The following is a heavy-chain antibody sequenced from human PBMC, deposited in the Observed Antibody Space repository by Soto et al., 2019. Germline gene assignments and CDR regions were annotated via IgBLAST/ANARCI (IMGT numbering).Heavy chain of an antibody. J-gene: IGHJ4*02. V-gene: IGHV4-39*01. Sequence: SETLSLTCTVSSVSIYSGSFHWGWIRQPPGKGLEWIGSINFSGSTYYNPSLKSRVTISVDTSKNQFSLNLRSVTAADTAVYYCARHYAERGHMDYWGQGTPVTVSS. CDR1: SVSIYSGSFH. CDR3: ARHYAERGHMDY. CDR2: INFSGST. D-gene: IGHD3-16*01.